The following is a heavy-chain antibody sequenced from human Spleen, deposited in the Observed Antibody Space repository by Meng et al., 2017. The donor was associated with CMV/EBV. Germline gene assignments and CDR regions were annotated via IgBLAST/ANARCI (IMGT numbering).Heavy chain of an antibody. Sequence: QVHLVQSGAEGKKPGTSMKVSCKASGYSFTDYYIHWVRQAPGQGLEWMGWINPNSDATRYSQKFQGRVTMTRDTSITTLYMELGRLTSDDTAVYYCARDNAGNSFEYWGQGTLVTVSS. CDR1: GYSFTDYY. J-gene: IGHJ4*02. CDR3: ARDNAGNSFEY. V-gene: IGHV1-2*02. CDR2: INPNSDAT. D-gene: IGHD6-13*01.